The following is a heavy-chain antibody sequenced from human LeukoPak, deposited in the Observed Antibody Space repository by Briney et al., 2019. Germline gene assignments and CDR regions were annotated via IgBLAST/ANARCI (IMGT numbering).Heavy chain of an antibody. Sequence: ASVTVSCKASGYTFTSYGISWVRQAPGQGLEWMGWISAYNGNTNYAQKLQGRVTMTTDTSTSTAYMELRSLRSDDTAVYYCARHAYYYDSSGYYYWGQGTLVTVSS. V-gene: IGHV1-18*01. CDR3: ARHAYYYDSSGYYY. J-gene: IGHJ4*02. CDR2: ISAYNGNT. D-gene: IGHD3-22*01. CDR1: GYTFTSYG.